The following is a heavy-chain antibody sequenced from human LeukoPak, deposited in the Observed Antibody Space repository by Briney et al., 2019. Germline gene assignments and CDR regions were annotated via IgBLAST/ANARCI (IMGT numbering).Heavy chain of an antibody. Sequence: ASVKVSCKASGGTFSSYAISWVRQAPGQGLEWMGGIIPIFGTANYAQKFQGRVTITADESTSTAYMELSSLRSEDTAVYYCASPVSGYYGMDVWGQGTTVTVSS. J-gene: IGHJ6*02. V-gene: IGHV1-69*13. D-gene: IGHD2/OR15-2a*01. CDR2: IIPIFGTA. CDR3: ASPVSGYYGMDV. CDR1: GGTFSSYA.